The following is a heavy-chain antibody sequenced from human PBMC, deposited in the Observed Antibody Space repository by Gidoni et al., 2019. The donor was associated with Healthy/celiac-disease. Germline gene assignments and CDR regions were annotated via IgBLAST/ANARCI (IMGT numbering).Heavy chain of an antibody. CDR2: IDPSDSYT. Sequence: EVQLVQSGAEVKKPGESLRISCKGSGYSFTSYWISWVRQMPGKGLEWMGRIDPSDSYTNYSPSFQGHVTISADKSISTAYLQWSSLKASDTAMYYCARQRIRSHDYGDHEGWFDPWGQGTLVTVSS. J-gene: IGHJ5*02. V-gene: IGHV5-10-1*01. D-gene: IGHD4-17*01. CDR1: GYSFTSYW. CDR3: ARQRIRSHDYGDHEGWFDP.